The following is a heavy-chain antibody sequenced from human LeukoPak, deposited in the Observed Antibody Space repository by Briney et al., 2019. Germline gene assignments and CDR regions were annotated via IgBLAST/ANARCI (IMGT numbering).Heavy chain of an antibody. D-gene: IGHD3-10*01. J-gene: IGHJ6*02. Sequence: GGSLRLSCAASGFTFSSYWMSWVRQAPGKGLEWVANIKQDGSEKYYVDSVKGRFTISRDNAKNSLYLQMNSLRAEDTAVYYCARLWFGEPQWGYYYYGMDVWGQGTTVTVSS. CDR1: GFTFSSYW. CDR2: IKQDGSEK. CDR3: ARLWFGEPQWGYYYYGMDV. V-gene: IGHV3-7*01.